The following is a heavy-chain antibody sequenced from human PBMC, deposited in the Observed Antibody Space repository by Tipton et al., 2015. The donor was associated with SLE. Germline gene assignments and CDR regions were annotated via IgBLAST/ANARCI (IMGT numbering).Heavy chain of an antibody. CDR3: ARHLTYDFWSGGYGMDV. CDR2: INHSGST. J-gene: IGHJ6*02. Sequence: TLSLTCAVYGGSFSGYYWSWIRQPPGKGLEWIGEINHSGSTNYNPTLKNRVPISVDTSKHQFSLKLSSVTAADTDVYYCARHLTYDFWSGGYGMDVWGQGTTVTVSS. D-gene: IGHD3-3*01. CDR1: GGSFSGYY. V-gene: IGHV4-34*01.